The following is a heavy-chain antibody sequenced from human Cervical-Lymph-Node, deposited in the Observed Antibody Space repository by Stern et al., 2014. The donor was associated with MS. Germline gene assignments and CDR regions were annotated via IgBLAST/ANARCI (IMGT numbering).Heavy chain of an antibody. D-gene: IGHD5-18*01. Sequence: EVQLVASGGGLVQPGGSLRVSCAASGFSFSTYTMAWVRQAPGKGLEWVSAIRGSGSSTYYADSVKGRFTVSRDNSKNTLYLQMNSLRAEDTAVYYCAKGGYKGDFFDYWGQGTLVTVSS. CDR1: GFSFSTYT. J-gene: IGHJ4*02. CDR2: IRGSGSST. CDR3: AKGGYKGDFFDY. V-gene: IGHV3-23*04.